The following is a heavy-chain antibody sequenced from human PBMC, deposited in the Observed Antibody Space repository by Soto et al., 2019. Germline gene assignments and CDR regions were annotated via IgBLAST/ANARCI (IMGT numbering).Heavy chain of an antibody. D-gene: IGHD1-1*01. CDR1: GASISGFY. Sequence: PSETLSLTCTVSGASISGFYWIWIRKSAGKGLEWIGRIYATGTTDYNPSLKSRVMMSVDTSKKQFSLKLRSVTAADTAVYYCVRDGTKTLRDWFDPWGQGISVTAPQ. V-gene: IGHV4-4*07. CDR2: IYATGTT. CDR3: VRDGTKTLRDWFDP. J-gene: IGHJ5*02.